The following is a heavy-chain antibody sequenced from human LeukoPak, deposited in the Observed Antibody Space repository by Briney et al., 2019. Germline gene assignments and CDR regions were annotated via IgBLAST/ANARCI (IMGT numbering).Heavy chain of an antibody. Sequence: SQTLSLTRTVSGGSISSGGYYWSWIRQPPGKGLEWIGYIYHSGSTYYNPSLKGRVTISVDRSKNQFSLKLSSVTAADTAVYYCARARNHYDSSGYSVYYFDYWGQGTLVTVSS. CDR1: GGSISSGGYY. V-gene: IGHV4-30-2*01. J-gene: IGHJ4*02. CDR2: IYHSGST. D-gene: IGHD3-22*01. CDR3: ARARNHYDSSGYSVYYFDY.